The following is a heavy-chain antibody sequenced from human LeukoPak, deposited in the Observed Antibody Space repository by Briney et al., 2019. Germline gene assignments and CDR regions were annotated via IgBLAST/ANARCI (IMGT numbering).Heavy chain of an antibody. Sequence: PGGSLRLSCAASGFTFSSNSMNWVRQAPGKGLEWVSSISSSSSYIYYADSVKGRFTISRDNAKNSLYLQMNSLRAEDTAVYYCARDADNCGGDCYPRFDYWGQGTLVTVSS. CDR1: GFTFSSNS. J-gene: IGHJ4*02. D-gene: IGHD2-21*02. CDR2: ISSSSSYI. CDR3: ARDADNCGGDCYPRFDY. V-gene: IGHV3-21*01.